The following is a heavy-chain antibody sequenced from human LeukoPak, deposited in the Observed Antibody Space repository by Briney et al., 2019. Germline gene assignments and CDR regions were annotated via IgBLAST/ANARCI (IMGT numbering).Heavy chain of an antibody. Sequence: ASVKVSCKTSGYIFIDNEINWVRQATGQGLEWMGWMNPKSGDTGYEQKFQGRVTITRDSSISTVCMELSSLRSDDTALYYCARGRYMDVWGKGTTVTVSS. J-gene: IGHJ6*03. CDR2: MNPKSGDT. V-gene: IGHV1-8*03. CDR1: GYIFIDNE. CDR3: ARGRYMDV.